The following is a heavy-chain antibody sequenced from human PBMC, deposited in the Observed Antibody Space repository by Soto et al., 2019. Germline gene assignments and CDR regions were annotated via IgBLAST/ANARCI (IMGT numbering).Heavy chain of an antibody. Sequence: SETLSLTCAVSGYSISSGYYWGWIRRPPGKGLEWIGSIYHSGSTYYNPSLKSRVTISVDTSKNQFSLKLSSVTAADTAVYYWARGDGGRELRFLEWLLYRSGSFDYWGQGTLVTVSS. CDR2: IYHSGST. V-gene: IGHV4-38-2*01. D-gene: IGHD3-3*01. CDR1: GYSISSGYY. J-gene: IGHJ4*02. CDR3: ARGDGGRELRFLEWLLYRSGSFDY.